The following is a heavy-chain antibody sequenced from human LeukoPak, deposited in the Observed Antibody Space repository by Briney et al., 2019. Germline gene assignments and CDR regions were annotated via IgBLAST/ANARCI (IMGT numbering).Heavy chain of an antibody. J-gene: IGHJ3*02. D-gene: IGHD3-16*01. CDR3: ARSDVRGYSYDYTFDI. V-gene: IGHV5-51*01. CDR2: IYPGDSDD. Sequence: PGESLKISCKGSGYSFTSYWIAWVRQMPGKGLEWMGFIYPGDSDDKYSPSFQGQVTISAEKPITTAYLQWSSLQASDTAMYYCARSDVRGYSYDYTFDIWGQGTMVTVSS. CDR1: GYSFTSYW.